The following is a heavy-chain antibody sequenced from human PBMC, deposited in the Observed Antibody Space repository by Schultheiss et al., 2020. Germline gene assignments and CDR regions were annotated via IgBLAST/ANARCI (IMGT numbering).Heavy chain of an antibody. CDR2: INHSGST. D-gene: IGHD1-26*01. CDR1: GGSISSGGYY. Sequence: SETLSLTCTVSGGSISSGGYYWSWIRQPPGKGLEWIGEINHSGSTNYNPSLKSRVTISVDTSKNQFSLKLSSVTAADTAVYYCARGSSYDYWGQGTLVTVSS. CDR3: ARGSSYDY. J-gene: IGHJ4*02. V-gene: IGHV4-61*08.